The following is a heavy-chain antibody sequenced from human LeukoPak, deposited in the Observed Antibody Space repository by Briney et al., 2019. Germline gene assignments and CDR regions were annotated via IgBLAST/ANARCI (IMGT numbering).Heavy chain of an antibody. V-gene: IGHV1-69*13. Sequence: GASVKVSCKASGGTFSSYAISWVRQAPGQGLEWMGGIIPIFGTANYAQKFQGRVTITADESTSTAYVELSSLRSEDTAVYYCARPALANNAFDIWGQGTMVTVSS. J-gene: IGHJ3*02. CDR1: GGTFSSYA. CDR3: ARPALANNAFDI. CDR2: IIPIFGTA.